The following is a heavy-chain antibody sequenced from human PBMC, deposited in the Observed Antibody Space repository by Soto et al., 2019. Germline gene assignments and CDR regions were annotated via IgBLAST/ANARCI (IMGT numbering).Heavy chain of an antibody. CDR1: GGSISSGDYY. J-gene: IGHJ4*02. D-gene: IGHD4-17*01. CDR2: IYYSGST. V-gene: IGHV4-30-4*01. Sequence: SETLSLTCTVSGGSISSGDYYWSWIRQPPGKGLEWIGYIYYSGSTYYNPSLKSRATISVDTSKNQFSLKLSSVTAADTAVYYCARLEGDYVEIFDYWGQGTLVTVSS. CDR3: ARLEGDYVEIFDY.